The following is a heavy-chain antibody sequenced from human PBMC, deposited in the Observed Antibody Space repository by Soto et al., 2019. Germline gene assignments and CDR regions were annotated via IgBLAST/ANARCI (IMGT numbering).Heavy chain of an antibody. V-gene: IGHV3-23*01. D-gene: IGHD3-10*01. Sequence: EVQLLESGGGLVQPGGSLRLSCAASGFTFSSYAMSWVRQAPGKGLEWVSAISGSGGSTYYADSVKGRFTISRDNSKNTLYLQMNSLRAEDTAVYYCAKSITMVRGVIITPFDYWGQGTLVTVSS. CDR1: GFTFSSYA. CDR2: ISGSGGST. CDR3: AKSITMVRGVIITPFDY. J-gene: IGHJ4*02.